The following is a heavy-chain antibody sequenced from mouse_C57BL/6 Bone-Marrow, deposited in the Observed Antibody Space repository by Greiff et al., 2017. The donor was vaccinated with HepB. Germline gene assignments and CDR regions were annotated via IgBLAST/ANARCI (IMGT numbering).Heavy chain of an antibody. CDR1: GFTFSDYY. J-gene: IGHJ4*01. CDR2: ISNGGGST. CDR3: ARWDYGRDD. V-gene: IGHV5-12*01. Sequence: EVQRVESGGGLVQPGGSLKLSCAASGFTFSDYYMYWVRQTPEKRLEWVAYISNGGGSTYYPDTVKGRVTISRDNAKNTLYLQMSRLKSEDTAMYYCARWDYGRDDWGQGTSVTVPS.